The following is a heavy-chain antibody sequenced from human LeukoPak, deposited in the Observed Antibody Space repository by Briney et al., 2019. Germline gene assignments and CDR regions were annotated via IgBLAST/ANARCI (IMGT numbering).Heavy chain of an antibody. CDR1: GGSISSYY. CDR3: ARERLYDFWSGYPYYYGMDV. D-gene: IGHD3-3*01. J-gene: IGHJ6*02. CDR2: IYYSGST. Sequence: KTSETLSLTCTVSGGSISSYYWSWIRQPPGKGLEWIGYIYYSGSTNYNPSLKSRVTISVDTSKNQFSLKLSSVTAADTAVYYCARERLYDFWSGYPYYYGMDVWGQGTTVTVSS. V-gene: IGHV4-59*01.